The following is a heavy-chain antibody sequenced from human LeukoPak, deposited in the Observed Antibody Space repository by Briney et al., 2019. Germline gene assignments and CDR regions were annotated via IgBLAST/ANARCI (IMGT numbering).Heavy chain of an antibody. J-gene: IGHJ6*03. CDR1: GYSISSGYY. CDR2: IYTSGST. V-gene: IGHV4-38-2*02. CDR3: ARDQSSSWAYYYYYYMDV. Sequence: PSETLSLTCTVSGYSISSGYYWGWIRQPPGKGLEWIGRIYTSGSTNYNPSLKSRVTMSVDTSKNQFSLKLSSVTAADTAVYYCARDQSSSWAYYYYYYMDVWGKGTTVTVSS. D-gene: IGHD6-13*01.